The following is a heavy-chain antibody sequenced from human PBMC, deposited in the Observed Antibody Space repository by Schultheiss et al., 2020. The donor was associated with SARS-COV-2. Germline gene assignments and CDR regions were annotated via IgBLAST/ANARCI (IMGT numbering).Heavy chain of an antibody. CDR2: ISSSSSYI. Sequence: GGSLRLSCAASGFTFSSYSMNWVRQAPGKGLEWVSSISSSSSYIYYADSVKGRFTISRDNAKNSLYLQMNSLRAEDTAVYYCARDGRYYYGMDVWGQGTTVTVSS. CDR1: GFTFSSYS. CDR3: ARDGRYYYGMDV. V-gene: IGHV3-21*01. J-gene: IGHJ6*02.